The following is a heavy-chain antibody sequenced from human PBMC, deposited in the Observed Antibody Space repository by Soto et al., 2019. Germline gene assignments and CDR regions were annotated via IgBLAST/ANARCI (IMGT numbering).Heavy chain of an antibody. CDR3: ARDSNTYRYSFGY. V-gene: IGHV4-38-2*02. D-gene: IGHD3-16*02. Sequence: SETLFLTCAVSGYSISSGYYWGWIRQPPGKGLEWIGSIYHSGSTYYNPSLKSRVTISVDTSKNQFSLKLSSVTAADTAVYYCARDSNTYRYSFGYRDQGTLVTVSS. J-gene: IGHJ4*02. CDR2: IYHSGST. CDR1: GYSISSGYY.